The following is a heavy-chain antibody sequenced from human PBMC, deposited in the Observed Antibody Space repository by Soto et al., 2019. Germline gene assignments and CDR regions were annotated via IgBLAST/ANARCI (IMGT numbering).Heavy chain of an antibody. CDR1: GGSISSYY. Sequence: SETLSLTCTVSGGSISSYYWSWIRQPPGKGLEWIGYIYYSGSTNYNPSLKSRVTISVDTSKNQFSLKLSSVTAADTAVYYCARHNRGSYYWFDPWGQGTLVTVSS. D-gene: IGHD1-26*01. CDR2: IYYSGST. J-gene: IGHJ5*02. CDR3: ARHNRGSYYWFDP. V-gene: IGHV4-59*08.